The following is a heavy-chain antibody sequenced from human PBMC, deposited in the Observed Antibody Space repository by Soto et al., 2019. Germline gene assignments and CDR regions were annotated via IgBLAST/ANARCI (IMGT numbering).Heavy chain of an antibody. D-gene: IGHD6-19*01. Sequence: QAHLRESGPGLVKPSGTLSLTCTVSGASITSIKWWTWVRQPPGQGLEWIGEIHHTGTINPNPSLQSRITISLDNSKNQVLLTVTSVTAADTARYFCASEDSSGLPRGHGFDVWGQGTLVTVSS. J-gene: IGHJ3*01. CDR2: IHHTGTI. CDR1: GASITSIKW. V-gene: IGHV4-4*02. CDR3: ASEDSSGLPRGHGFDV.